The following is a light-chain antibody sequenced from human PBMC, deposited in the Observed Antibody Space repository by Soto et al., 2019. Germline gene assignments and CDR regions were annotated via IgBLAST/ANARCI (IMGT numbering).Light chain of an antibody. J-gene: IGKJ5*01. Sequence: EIVLTQSPATLSLSPGERATLSCRASQSVSSYLAWYQQKPGQAPRLLIYDASNRATGIPARFSASGSGPHFTLTISSLEPEDSAVYYCQQRGNWITFGPGTRLEIK. V-gene: IGKV3-11*01. CDR1: QSVSSY. CDR3: QQRGNWIT. CDR2: DAS.